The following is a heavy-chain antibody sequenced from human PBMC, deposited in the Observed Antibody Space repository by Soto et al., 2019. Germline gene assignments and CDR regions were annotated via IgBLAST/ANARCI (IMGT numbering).Heavy chain of an antibody. CDR1: GYTFTSYG. CDR3: ARSQIGHSSGWYFYYYYGMDV. J-gene: IGHJ6*02. V-gene: IGHV1-18*01. D-gene: IGHD6-13*01. CDR2: ISAYNGNT. Sequence: ASVKVSCKASGYTFTSYGISWVRQAPGQGPEWMGWISAYNGNTNYAQKLQGRVTMTTDTSTSTAYMELRSLRSDDTAVYYCARSQIGHSSGWYFYYYYGMDVWGQGTTVTVSS.